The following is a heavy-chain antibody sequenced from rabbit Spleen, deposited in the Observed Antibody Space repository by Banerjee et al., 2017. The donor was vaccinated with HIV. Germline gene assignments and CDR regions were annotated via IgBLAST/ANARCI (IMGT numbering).Heavy chain of an antibody. Sequence: QEQLEESGGRLVQPGGSLTLSCKASGFTISSYWMNWVRQAPGKGLEWIACIDTSSTNTAYATWAKGRFTISKASSTTVTLQMTSLTAADTATYFCARAPYGGYVGDAYTIGAFDPWGPGTL. V-gene: IGHV1S45*01. CDR1: GFTISSYW. J-gene: IGHJ2*01. CDR2: IDTSSTNT. D-gene: IGHD6-1*01. CDR3: ARAPYGGYVGDAYTIGAFDP.